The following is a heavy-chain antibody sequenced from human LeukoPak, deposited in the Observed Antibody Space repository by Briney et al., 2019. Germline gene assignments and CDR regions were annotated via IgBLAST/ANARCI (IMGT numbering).Heavy chain of an antibody. D-gene: IGHD1-26*01. CDR3: AKCGRGQPAHFDH. Sequence: GRCLSLSRAPSGFTLTRYWMHWVRPAAGKEGGWVWCMNTYRSSTTYADSVKGRFTISRDNAKNTIYLQFNSVRVEDTAVSYFAKCGRGQPAHFDHWGQGSLVTVSS. CDR1: GFTLTRYW. CDR2: MNTYRSST. V-gene: IGHV3-74*03. J-gene: IGHJ4*02.